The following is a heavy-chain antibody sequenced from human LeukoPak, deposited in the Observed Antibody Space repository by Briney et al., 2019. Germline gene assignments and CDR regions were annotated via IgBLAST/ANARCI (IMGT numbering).Heavy chain of an antibody. Sequence: SETLSLTCTVSGGSIGSYYWSWIRQPPGKGLEWIGYIYYSGSTNYNPSLKSRVTISVDTSKNQFSLKLSSVTAADTAVYYCARARLHYDFWSGPLDYWGQGTLVTVSS. CDR1: GGSIGSYY. V-gene: IGHV4-59*01. CDR3: ARARLHYDFWSGPLDY. J-gene: IGHJ4*02. D-gene: IGHD3-3*01. CDR2: IYYSGST.